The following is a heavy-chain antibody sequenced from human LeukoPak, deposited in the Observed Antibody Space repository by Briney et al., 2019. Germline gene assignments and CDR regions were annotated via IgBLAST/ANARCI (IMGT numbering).Heavy chain of an antibody. V-gene: IGHV3-23*01. CDR2: ISGSGGST. CDR3: AKDSVVGGVISDY. CDR1: GFTFSSYA. J-gene: IGHJ4*02. Sequence: GGSLRLSCAASGFTFSSYAMRWVRQAPGKGLEWVSAISGSGGSTYSADSVKGRFTISRDNSKNTLYLQMNSLRAEDTAVYYCAKDSVVGGVISDYWGQGTLVTVSS. D-gene: IGHD3-10*01.